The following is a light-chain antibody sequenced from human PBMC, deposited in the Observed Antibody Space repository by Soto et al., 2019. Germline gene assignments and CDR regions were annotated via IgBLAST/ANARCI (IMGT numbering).Light chain of an antibody. CDR1: QSVNKY. CDR3: QQSFSTPLS. J-gene: IGKJ4*01. V-gene: IGKV1-39*01. CDR2: AAS. Sequence: DIQMTQSPSSLSASVGDRVTISCRASQSVNKYLNWYQQKPGNVPTLLIYAASTLQGGVPSRFNGTGFGTDFTVTISNLQPEDFATYYCQQSFSTPLSFGGGIKVEI.